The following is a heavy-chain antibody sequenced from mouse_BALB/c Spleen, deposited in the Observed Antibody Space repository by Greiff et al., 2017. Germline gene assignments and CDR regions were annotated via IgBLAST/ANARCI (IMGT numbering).Heavy chain of an antibody. CDR2: ISNGGGST. Sequence: EVKLVESGGGLVQPGGSLKLSCAASGFTFSSYTMSWVRQTPEKRLEWVAYISNGGGSTYYPDTVKGRFTISRDNAKNTLYLQMSSLKSEDTAMYYCARHPQDWYFDVWGAGTTVTVSS. V-gene: IGHV5-12-2*01. J-gene: IGHJ1*01. CDR1: GFTFSSYT. D-gene: IGHD3-1*01. CDR3: ARHPQDWYFDV.